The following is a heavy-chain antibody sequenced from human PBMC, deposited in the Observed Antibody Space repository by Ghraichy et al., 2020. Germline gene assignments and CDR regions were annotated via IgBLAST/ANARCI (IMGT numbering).Heavy chain of an antibody. V-gene: IGHV3-48*02. CDR3: ARDSGFDAGQRTIYNWFDP. CDR2: ISSSSSTI. J-gene: IGHJ5*02. CDR1: GFTFSSYS. D-gene: IGHD1-14*01. Sequence: GGSLRLSCAASGFTFSSYSMNWVRQAPGKGLEWVSYISSSSSTIYYADSVKGRFTISRDNAKNSLYLQMNSLRDEDTAVYYCARDSGFDAGQRTIYNWFDPWGQGTLVTVSS.